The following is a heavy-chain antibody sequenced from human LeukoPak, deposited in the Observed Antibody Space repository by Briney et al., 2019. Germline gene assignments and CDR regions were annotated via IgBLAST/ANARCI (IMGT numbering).Heavy chain of an antibody. CDR3: ARDYDSSGYYPLDY. J-gene: IGHJ4*02. CDR1: GFTFSSYE. CDR2: ISSSGSTI. D-gene: IGHD3-22*01. V-gene: IGHV3-48*03. Sequence: GGSLRLSCAASGFTFSSYEMNWVRQAPGKGLEWVSYISSSGSTIYYADSVKGRFTISRDNSKNSLYLQMNRLRAEDTAVYYCARDYDSSGYYPLDYWGQGTLVTVSS.